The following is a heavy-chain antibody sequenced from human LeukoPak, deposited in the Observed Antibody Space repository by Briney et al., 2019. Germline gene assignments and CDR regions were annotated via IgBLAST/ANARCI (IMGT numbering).Heavy chain of an antibody. J-gene: IGHJ6*02. Sequence: SETLTLTCTVSGGSISSYYWSWIRQPPGKGLEWIGYIYYSGSTNYNPSLKSRVTISVDTSKNQFSLKLSSVTAADTAVYYCAGSRSEVTTYVDDYYYYGMDVWGQGTTVTVSS. CDR2: IYYSGST. CDR1: GGSISSYY. V-gene: IGHV4-59*01. CDR3: AGSRSEVTTYVDDYYYYGMDV. D-gene: IGHD4-4*01.